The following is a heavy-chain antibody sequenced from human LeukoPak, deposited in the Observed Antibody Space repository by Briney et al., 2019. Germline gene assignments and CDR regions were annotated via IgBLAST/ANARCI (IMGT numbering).Heavy chain of an antibody. J-gene: IGHJ4*02. CDR3: AKVPPIVVVPAATFDY. CDR2: ISGSGGST. V-gene: IGHV3-23*01. Sequence: GGSLRLSCAASGFTFSSYAMSWVRQAPGKGLEWVSAISGSGGSTYYADSAKGRFTISRDNSKNTLYLQMNSLRAEDTAVYYCAKVPPIVVVPAATFDYWGQGTLVTVSS. CDR1: GFTFSSYA. D-gene: IGHD2-2*01.